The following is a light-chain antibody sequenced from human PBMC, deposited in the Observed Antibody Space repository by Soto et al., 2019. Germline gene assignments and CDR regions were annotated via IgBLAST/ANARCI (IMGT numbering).Light chain of an antibody. CDR2: AAS. V-gene: IGKV3-20*01. J-gene: IGKJ2*01. Sequence: EMVLTQSPGTLSLSPGERATLSCRASQSISSSYLAWYQQKPGQPPRLLIYAASSRATGSPDRFSGSGSGTDFTLTISRLETEDVAVYYCQQYGSSSYTFGQGTQLEIK. CDR3: QQYGSSSYT. CDR1: QSISSSY.